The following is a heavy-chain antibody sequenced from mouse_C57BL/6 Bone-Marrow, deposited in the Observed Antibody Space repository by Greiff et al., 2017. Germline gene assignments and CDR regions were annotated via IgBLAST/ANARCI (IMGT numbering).Heavy chain of an antibody. V-gene: IGHV1-64*01. CDR1: GYTFTSYW. J-gene: IGHJ2*01. Sequence: VQLQQPGAELVKPGASVKLSCKASGYTFTSYWMHWVKQRPGQGLEWIGMIHPNSGSTNYNEKFKSKATLTVDKSSSTAYMQLSSLTSEGSAVYYCARRTTVGFDYWGQGTTLTVSS. CDR3: ARRTTVGFDY. D-gene: IGHD1-1*01. CDR2: IHPNSGST.